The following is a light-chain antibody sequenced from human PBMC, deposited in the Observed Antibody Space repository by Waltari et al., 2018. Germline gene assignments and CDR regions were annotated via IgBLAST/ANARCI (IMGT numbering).Light chain of an antibody. CDR3: SSYAGNNIVI. J-gene: IGLJ2*01. Sequence: QSALTQPPSASGSPGQSVTISCTGTSSDVGGYNYVSWSQQHPGNAPKLIIFEINKRPSGVPDRFSGSKSGNTASLTVSGLQAEDESDYYCSSYAGNNIVIFGGGTKLTVL. CDR2: EIN. CDR1: SSDVGGYNY. V-gene: IGLV2-8*01.